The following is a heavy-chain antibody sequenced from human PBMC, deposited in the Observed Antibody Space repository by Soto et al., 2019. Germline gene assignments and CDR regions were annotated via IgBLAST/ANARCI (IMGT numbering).Heavy chain of an antibody. D-gene: IGHD2-2*01. V-gene: IGHV4-30-4*01. CDR3: ARAGCSSTSCFDY. J-gene: IGHJ4*02. CDR2: IYYSGST. CDR1: GGSISSGDYY. Sequence: SETLSLTCTVSGGSISSGDYYWSWIRHPPGKGLEWIGYIYYSGSTYYNPSLKSRVTISVDTSKNQFSLKLSSVTAADTAVYYCARAGCSSTSCFDYWGQGTLVTV.